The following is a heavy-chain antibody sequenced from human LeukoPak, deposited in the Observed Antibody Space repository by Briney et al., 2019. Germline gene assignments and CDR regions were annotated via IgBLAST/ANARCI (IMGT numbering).Heavy chain of an antibody. CDR1: GGSISSGDYY. J-gene: IGHJ4*02. Sequence: PSETLSLTCTVSGGSISSGDYYWSWIRQPPGKGLEWIGYIYYSGNTYYNPSLKSRVTISLDTSKNQFSLKLSSVTAADTAVYYCAREESSWLSFDYWGQGILVTVSS. D-gene: IGHD6-13*01. V-gene: IGHV4-30-4*01. CDR3: AREESSWLSFDY. CDR2: IYYSGNT.